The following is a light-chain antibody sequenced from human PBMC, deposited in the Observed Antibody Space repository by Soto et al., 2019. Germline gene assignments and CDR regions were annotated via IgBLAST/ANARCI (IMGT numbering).Light chain of an antibody. CDR2: DVT. CDR3: CSYAGTYIVVV. CDR1: GSDVGDYNY. V-gene: IGLV2-11*01. Sequence: QSVLTQPRSVSGSPGQSVTISCTGSGSDVGDYNYVSWYQQHPGKAPKLLIYDVTKRPSGVPDRFSGSKSGNTASLTISGLQAEDEADYYCCSYAGTYIVVVFGGGTKVTVL. J-gene: IGLJ2*01.